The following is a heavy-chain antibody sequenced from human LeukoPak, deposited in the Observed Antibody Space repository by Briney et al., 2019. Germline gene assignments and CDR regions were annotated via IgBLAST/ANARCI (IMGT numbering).Heavy chain of an antibody. CDR3: ARDLVGDGYNLGY. V-gene: IGHV1-46*01. J-gene: IGHJ4*02. CDR1: GYTFTNYY. D-gene: IGHD5-24*01. Sequence: ASVKVSCKSSGYTFTNYYLHWVRQAPGQGLEWMGIINPSGGRTSYAQKVQGRVTMTRDTSTSTVYMELSSLRSEDTAVYYCARDLVGDGYNLGYWGQGTLVTVSS. CDR2: INPSGGRT.